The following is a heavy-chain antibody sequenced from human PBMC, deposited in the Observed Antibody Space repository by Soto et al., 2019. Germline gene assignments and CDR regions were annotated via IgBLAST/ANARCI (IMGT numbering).Heavy chain of an antibody. Sequence: GVSLRLSFAAPGFAFNNSWINWVRQAPGKGLEWVGRIKTKALGGTTDFAAPVRGRFAITRDDSRNMVYMQMNTLNTEDIAVYYCTTDSYSHIVAVRFDSWGHGTLVTVSS. D-gene: IGHD1-26*01. J-gene: IGHJ4*01. V-gene: IGHV3-15*07. CDR1: GFAFNNSW. CDR3: TTDSYSHIVAVRFDS. CDR2: IKTKALGGTT.